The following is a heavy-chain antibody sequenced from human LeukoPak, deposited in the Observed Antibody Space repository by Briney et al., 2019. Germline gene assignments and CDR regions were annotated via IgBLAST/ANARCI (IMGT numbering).Heavy chain of an antibody. CDR3: ARVGSSGWYDEDY. V-gene: IGHV3-21*01. CDR1: GFTFSSYS. Sequence: GGSLRLSCAASGFTFSSYSMNWVRQAPGKGLEWVSSISSSSSYIYYADSVKGRFTISRDNAKNSLYLQMNSLRAEDTAVYYCARVGSSGWYDEDYWGQGTLVTVSS. CDR2: ISSSSSYI. D-gene: IGHD6-19*01. J-gene: IGHJ4*02.